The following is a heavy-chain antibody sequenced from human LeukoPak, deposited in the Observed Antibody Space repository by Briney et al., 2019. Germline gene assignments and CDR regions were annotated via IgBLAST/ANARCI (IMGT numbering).Heavy chain of an antibody. CDR1: GLTFSGSD. D-gene: IGHD6-19*01. CDR3: TPYTTVAVIRGGWFDP. Sequence: GGSLSLSCAASGLTFSGSDMHWVRQASPKGRAWVGRIKSKANSYAPAYAASVKGRFTISRDEPKNTVYLQMNSLKTEDTAVYYCTPYTTVAVIRGGWFDPWGEGTLVSVSS. J-gene: IGHJ5*02. CDR2: IKSKANSYAP. V-gene: IGHV3-73*01.